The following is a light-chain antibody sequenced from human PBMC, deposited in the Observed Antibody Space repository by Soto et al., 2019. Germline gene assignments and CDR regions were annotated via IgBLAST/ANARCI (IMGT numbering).Light chain of an antibody. Sequence: EIVLTQSPGTLSLSPGERATLSCRASQSVSRSDLAWYQQKPGQAPRLLIYGASSRATGIPDRFSGSGSGTDFTLTISRLEPEDFAVYYCQQYGSSGTFGQGTKVDIK. V-gene: IGKV3-20*01. CDR2: GAS. CDR1: QSVSRSD. J-gene: IGKJ1*01. CDR3: QQYGSSGT.